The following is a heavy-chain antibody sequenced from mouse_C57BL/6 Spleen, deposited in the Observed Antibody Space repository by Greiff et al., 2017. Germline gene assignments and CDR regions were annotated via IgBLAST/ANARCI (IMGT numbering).Heavy chain of an antibody. V-gene: IGHV1-64*01. CDR2: IHPSNGGT. Sequence: VQLQQPGAELVKPGASVKLSCKASGYTFTSYWMHWVKQRPGQGLEWIGMIHPSNGGTNYNEKFKSKATLTVDKSSSTAYMQLSSLTSEDSAVXYCARPAVVEEFDYWGQGTTLTVSS. J-gene: IGHJ2*01. D-gene: IGHD1-1*01. CDR3: ARPAVVEEFDY. CDR1: GYTFTSYW.